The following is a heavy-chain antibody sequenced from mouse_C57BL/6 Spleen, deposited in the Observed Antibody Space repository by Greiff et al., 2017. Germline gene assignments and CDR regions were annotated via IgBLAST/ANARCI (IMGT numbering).Heavy chain of an antibody. CDR2: TYWDDDK. CDR1: GFSLSTSGMG. CDR3: ARDSSGEYYFDY. D-gene: IGHD3-2*02. J-gene: IGHJ2*01. Sequence: QVTLKESGPGILQPSPTLSLTCSFSGFSLSTSGMGVSWIRQPPGKGLEWLAHTYWDDDKRYNQSLKSRLTISKDTSRNQVFLKITSRDTEDTATYYGARDSSGEYYFDYWGQGTTLTVSS. V-gene: IGHV8-12*01.